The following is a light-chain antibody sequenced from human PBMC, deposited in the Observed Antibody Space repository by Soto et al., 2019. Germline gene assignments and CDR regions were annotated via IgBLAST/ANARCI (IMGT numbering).Light chain of an antibody. Sequence: EIVMTQSPVTLSVSPGERVTLSCRASQSVSSILAWYQQKPGQAPSLLIYGAFTRATGIPARFSGTGSGTEFTLTISSLQSEDFELYYCQQYNDWPLTFGQGTMVDIK. CDR2: GAF. CDR3: QQYNDWPLT. CDR1: QSVSSI. J-gene: IGKJ1*01. V-gene: IGKV3-15*01.